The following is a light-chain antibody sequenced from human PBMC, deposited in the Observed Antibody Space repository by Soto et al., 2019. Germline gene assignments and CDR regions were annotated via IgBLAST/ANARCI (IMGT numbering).Light chain of an antibody. CDR3: QVWDSHVI. CDR2: YDS. CDR1: NIGGKS. Sequence: SYELTQPPSVSVDPGKTARITCGGNNIGGKSVHWYQQKPGQAPVLVINYDSDRPSGIPERFSGSNSGNTATLTISRVEAGDEADYYCQVWDSHVIFGGGTKVTVL. V-gene: IGLV3-21*04. J-gene: IGLJ2*01.